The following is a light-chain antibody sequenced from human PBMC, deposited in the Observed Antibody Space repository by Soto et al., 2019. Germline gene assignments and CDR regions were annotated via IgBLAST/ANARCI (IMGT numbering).Light chain of an antibody. Sequence: DIQMTQSPSSLSASVGDRVTINRRATQHSATYLYWYLEKSGKDPKSLMYDASSLESGVPSRFSGSGSGTEFNLTISRLQTDDFATYYCQQYNSYSWTFGQGTKLDIK. CDR1: QHSATY. J-gene: IGKJ1*01. CDR2: DAS. V-gene: IGKV1-5*01. CDR3: QQYNSYSWT.